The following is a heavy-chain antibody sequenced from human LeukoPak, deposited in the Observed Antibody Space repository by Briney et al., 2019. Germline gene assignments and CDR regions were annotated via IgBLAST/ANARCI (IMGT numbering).Heavy chain of an antibody. CDR1: GFTFSSYA. D-gene: IGHD5-12*01. V-gene: IGHV3-23*01. CDR2: INGSGGST. J-gene: IGHJ4*02. CDR3: ARDPGSGYEEHFDY. Sequence: GGSLRLSCAASGFTFSSYAMSWVRQAPAKGLEWVSDINGSGGSTYYADSVKGRFTISRDNLKNTLYLQMNSLRAEDTAVYYCARDPGSGYEEHFDYWGQGTLDTVSS.